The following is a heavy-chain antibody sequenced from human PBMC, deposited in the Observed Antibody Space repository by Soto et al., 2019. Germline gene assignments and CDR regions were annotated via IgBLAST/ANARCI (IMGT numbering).Heavy chain of an antibody. CDR3: ARDLDGYPPGRGWYFDL. V-gene: IGHV1-69*08. CDR2: IIPILGIA. J-gene: IGHJ2*01. CDR1: GGTFSSYT. D-gene: IGHD5-12*01. Sequence: QVQLVQSGAEVKKPGSSVKVSCKASGGTFSSYTISWVRQAPGQGLEWMGRIIPILGIANYAQKFQGRVTSTADKSKSTAYSERSSLRSEDTAVYYCARDLDGYPPGRGWYFDLWGRGTLVTVSS.